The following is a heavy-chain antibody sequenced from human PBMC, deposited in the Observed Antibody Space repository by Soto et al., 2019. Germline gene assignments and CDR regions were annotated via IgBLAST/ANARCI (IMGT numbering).Heavy chain of an antibody. V-gene: IGHV3-9*01. J-gene: IGHJ4*02. CDR2: ISWNSGSI. CDR3: AKGTTSSGWFSFDY. CDR1: GFTFDDYA. D-gene: IGHD6-19*01. Sequence: EVQLVESGGGLVQPGRSLRLSCAASGFTFDDYAMHWVRQAPGKGLEWVSGISWNSGSIGYADSVKGRFTISRDNAKKSLYLQMNSLRAEDTALYYCAKGTTSSGWFSFDYWGQGTLVTVSS.